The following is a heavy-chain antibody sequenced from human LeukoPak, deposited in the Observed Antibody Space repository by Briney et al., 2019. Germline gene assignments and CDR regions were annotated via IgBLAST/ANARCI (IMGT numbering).Heavy chain of an antibody. D-gene: IGHD6-6*01. CDR2: IYYSGST. J-gene: IGHJ4*02. CDR3: ARDSAARAFDY. CDR1: GGSISSYY. Sequence: SETLSLTCTVSGGSISSYYWSWIRQPPGKGLEWIGYIYYSGSTNYNPSLKSRVTISVDTSKNQFSLKLNSVTAADTAVYYCARDSAARAFDYWGQGTLVTVSS. V-gene: IGHV4-59*01.